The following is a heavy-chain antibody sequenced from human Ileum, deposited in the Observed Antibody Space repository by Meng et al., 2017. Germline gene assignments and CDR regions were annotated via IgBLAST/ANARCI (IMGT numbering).Heavy chain of an antibody. D-gene: IGHD3-22*01. V-gene: IGHV1-8*01. CDR2: MNPNSGNT. Sequence: ASVKVSCKASGYTFTSYDINWVRQATGQGREWMGWMNPNSGNTGYAQKFQGRVTMTRNTSISTAYMELSSLRSEDTAVYYCARPGYYYDSSGYILTPFDYWGQGTLVTVS. CDR3: ARPGYYYDSSGYILTPFDY. J-gene: IGHJ4*02. CDR1: GYTFTSYD.